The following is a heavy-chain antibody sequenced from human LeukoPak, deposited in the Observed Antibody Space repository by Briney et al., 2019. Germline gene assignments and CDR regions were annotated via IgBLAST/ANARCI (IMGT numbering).Heavy chain of an antibody. CDR1: GFNLRTYW. V-gene: IGHV3-74*01. CDR2: INGEGSRI. Sequence: GGSLRLSCAVTGFNLRTYWIHWGRHSPGRGLEWVARINGEGSRISYADSVRGRFTISRENAKNTAYLQMNSLRAEDMALYYCARDPGYYYYGMDVWGQGTTVVVSS. CDR3: ARDPGYYYYGMDV. J-gene: IGHJ6*02.